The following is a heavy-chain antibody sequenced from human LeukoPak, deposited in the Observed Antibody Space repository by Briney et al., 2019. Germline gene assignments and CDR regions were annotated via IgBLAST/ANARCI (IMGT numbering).Heavy chain of an antibody. CDR2: MIPNSGNT. CDR1: GYTYTSYD. Sequence: ASVKVSCKAAGYTYTSYDISGVRQAPGQGLEWLGWMIPNSGNTGYAQKFQGRVTMTRNTSINTAYMEMSSLRSEDTAVYYCARGNFDSRGYFLSDAFDIWGQGTMVTVSS. V-gene: IGHV1-8*01. J-gene: IGHJ3*02. D-gene: IGHD3-22*01. CDR3: ARGNFDSRGYFLSDAFDI.